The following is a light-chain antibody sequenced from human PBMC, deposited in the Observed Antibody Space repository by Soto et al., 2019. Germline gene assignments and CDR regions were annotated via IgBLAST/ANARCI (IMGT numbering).Light chain of an antibody. CDR2: WGS. CDR1: QSVLYDFNNKNY. Sequence: IVMTQSPDFLGVSLGERATINCQSNQSVLYDFNNKNYLAWYQQKPGQPLKKIIHWGSVRYYGVPDRFSGSGSATDFTLTISSLQVEDVAVYYCPQYYSLPLTLRCGSKV. CDR3: PQYYSLPLT. V-gene: IGKV4-1*01. J-gene: IGKJ4*01.